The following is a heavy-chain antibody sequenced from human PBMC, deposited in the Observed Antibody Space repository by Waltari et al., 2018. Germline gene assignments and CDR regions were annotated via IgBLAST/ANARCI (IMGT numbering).Heavy chain of an antibody. CDR2: IYSGGSST. CDR1: GFTFSSSA. Sequence: EVQLLESGGGLVQPGGSLRLSCAASGFTFSSSAMSWVRQAPGKGLEWVSVIYSGGSSTYYADSVKGRFTISRDNSKNTLYLQMNSLRAEDTAVYYCAKGSGRGYYYMDVWGKGTTVTVSS. V-gene: IGHV3-23*03. D-gene: IGHD3-3*01. CDR3: AKGSGRGYYYMDV. J-gene: IGHJ6*03.